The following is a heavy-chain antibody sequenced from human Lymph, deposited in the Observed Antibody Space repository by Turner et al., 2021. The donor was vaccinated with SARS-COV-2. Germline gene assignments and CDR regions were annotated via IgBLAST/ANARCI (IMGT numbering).Heavy chain of an antibody. Sequence: VQLVESGGGVVQLGWSSRLPWAASGFTCSSYRNHWVRQAPGKGLELVAVIWYDASNKYYADSVKGRFNISRDNSKNTVYLQMNSLRAEDTAVYYCARDGAVGATTGLDYWGQGTLVTVSS. CDR3: ARDGAVGATTGLDY. J-gene: IGHJ4*02. D-gene: IGHD1-26*01. V-gene: IGHV3-33*01. CDR2: IWYDASNK. CDR1: GFTCSSYR.